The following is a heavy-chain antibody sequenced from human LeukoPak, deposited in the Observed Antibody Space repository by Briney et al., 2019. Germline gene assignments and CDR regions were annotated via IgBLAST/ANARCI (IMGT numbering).Heavy chain of an antibody. CDR1: GFTFSSYE. Sequence: GGSLRLSCAASGFTFSSYEINWVRQTPGKGLEWVSYISSSGSTIYYADSVKGRFTISRDNANNSLYLQMNSLRAEDTAVYYCARGWFSLHYWGQGTLVTVSS. J-gene: IGHJ4*02. CDR3: ARGWFSLHY. D-gene: IGHD3-16*02. V-gene: IGHV3-48*03. CDR2: ISSSGSTI.